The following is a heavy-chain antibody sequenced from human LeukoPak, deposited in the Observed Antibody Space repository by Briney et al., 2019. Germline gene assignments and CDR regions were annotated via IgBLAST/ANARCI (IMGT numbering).Heavy chain of an antibody. CDR3: ARAGSSTWTTSYYFDY. J-gene: IGHJ4*02. D-gene: IGHD6-6*01. CDR1: GGSISSYY. V-gene: IGHV4-59*01. Sequence: SETLSLTCTVSGGSISSYYWSWIRRPPGKGLEWIGYIYYTGSTNYNPSLKSRVTISVDTSKNQFSLKLSSVTAADTAVYYCARAGSSTWTTSYYFDYWGQGTLVTVSS. CDR2: IYYTGST.